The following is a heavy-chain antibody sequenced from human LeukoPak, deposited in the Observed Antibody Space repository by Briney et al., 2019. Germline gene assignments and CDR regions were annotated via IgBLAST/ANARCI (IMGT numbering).Heavy chain of an antibody. CDR3: ARDSRYCSGGNCHLRFDY. J-gene: IGHJ4*02. CDR1: GYSISSGYY. Sequence: SETLSLTCTVSGYSISSGYYWGWIRQPPGKGLEWIGSIHYSGSTYHNPSLKSRITISVDTSKNQFSLKLSSVTAADTAVYYCARDSRYCSGGNCHLRFDYWGQGILVTVSS. V-gene: IGHV4-38-2*02. D-gene: IGHD2-15*01. CDR2: IHYSGST.